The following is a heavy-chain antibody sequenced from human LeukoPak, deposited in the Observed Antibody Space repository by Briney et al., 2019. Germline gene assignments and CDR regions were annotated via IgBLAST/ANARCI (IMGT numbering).Heavy chain of an antibody. CDR2: IYYSWST. CDR3: ARVPGHYGDPGDY. V-gene: IGHV4-30-4*08. J-gene: IGHJ4*02. Sequence: PSETLSLTCTVSGGSISSGDYYWSWIRQPPGKGLEWIGYIYYSWSTYYNPSLKSRVTISVDTSKNQFSLKLSSVTAADTAVYYCARVPGHYGDPGDYWGQGTLVTVSS. D-gene: IGHD4-17*01. CDR1: GGSISSGDYY.